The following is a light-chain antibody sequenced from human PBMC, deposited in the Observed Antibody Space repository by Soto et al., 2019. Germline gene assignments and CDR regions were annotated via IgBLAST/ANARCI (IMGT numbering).Light chain of an antibody. V-gene: IGLV1-44*01. CDR2: SNN. CDR1: SSNIGSNT. CDR3: AAWDDSLNGVV. J-gene: IGLJ2*01. Sequence: QAVVTQPPSASGTPGQRVTISCSGSSSNIGSNTVNWYQQLPGTAPQLLIYSNNQRPSGVPDRFSGSKSGTSASLAIGGLQSEDEADYCCAAWDDSLNGVVFGGGTKLTVL.